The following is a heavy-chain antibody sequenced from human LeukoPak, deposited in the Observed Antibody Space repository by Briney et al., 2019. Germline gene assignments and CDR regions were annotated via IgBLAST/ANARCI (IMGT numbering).Heavy chain of an antibody. D-gene: IGHD5-24*01. Sequence: GGSLRLSCAASGFTFSSYSMNWVRQAPGKGLEWVSGIGRVGYTYYADSVKGRFTISRDNSKNTVYLQMNSLRAEDTAIYYCVKDRPCDGCMPMDAWGQGTTVTVSS. CDR3: VKDRPCDGCMPMDA. CDR2: IGRVGYT. V-gene: IGHV3-23*01. J-gene: IGHJ6*02. CDR1: GFTFSSYS.